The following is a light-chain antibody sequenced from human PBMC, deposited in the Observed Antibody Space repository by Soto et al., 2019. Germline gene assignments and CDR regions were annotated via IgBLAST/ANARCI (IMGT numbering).Light chain of an antibody. Sequence: EIELTQSPGTLSLSPGERATLSCRASQSVSSNLAWYQQKPGQAPRLLIYGASTRATGIPDRFSGSGSGTEFTLTISSLQSEDFAVYYCQQYGSSPWTFGQGTKVDIK. CDR3: QQYGSSPWT. CDR1: QSVSSN. J-gene: IGKJ1*01. V-gene: IGKV3D-15*02. CDR2: GAS.